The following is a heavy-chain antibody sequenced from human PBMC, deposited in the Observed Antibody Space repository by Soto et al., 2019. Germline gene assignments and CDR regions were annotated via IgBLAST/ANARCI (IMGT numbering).Heavy chain of an antibody. Sequence: QVQLVESGGGVVQPGRSLRLSCAASGFTFSSYGMHWVLQAPGKGLEWVAVIWYDGSNKYYADSVKGRFTISRDNSKNTLYLQMNSLRAEDTAVYYCARDACLIAVAGLPDYWGQGTLVTVSS. J-gene: IGHJ4*02. D-gene: IGHD6-19*01. V-gene: IGHV3-33*01. CDR2: IWYDGSNK. CDR1: GFTFSSYG. CDR3: ARDACLIAVAGLPDY.